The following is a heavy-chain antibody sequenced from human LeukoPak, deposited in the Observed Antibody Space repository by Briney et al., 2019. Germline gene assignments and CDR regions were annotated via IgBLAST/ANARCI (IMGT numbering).Heavy chain of an antibody. V-gene: IGHV1-18*01. CDR2: ISAYNGNT. J-gene: IGHJ6*02. CDR1: GYTFTSYG. D-gene: IGHD3-9*01. CDR3: ARESYDILPGYSYYYYGMDV. Sequence: ASVKVSCKASGYTFTSYGISWVRQAPGQGLEWMGWISAYNGNTNYAQKLQGRVTMTTDTSTSTAYMELRSLRSDDTAVYYCARESYDILPGYSYYYYGMDVWGQGTTVTVSS.